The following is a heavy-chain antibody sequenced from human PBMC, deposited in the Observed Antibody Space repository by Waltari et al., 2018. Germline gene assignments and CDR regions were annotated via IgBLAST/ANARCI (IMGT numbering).Heavy chain of an antibody. CDR3: ARGISRLVPFDY. CDR1: GGSFSGYY. Sequence: QVQLQQWGAGLLKPSETLSLTCAVYGGSFSGYYWSWIRQPPGKGLEWIGEINHSGGANYNPSRKSRVTISVDTSKNQVSLKLSSVTAADTAVYYCARGISRLVPFDYWGQGTLVTVSS. V-gene: IGHV4-34*01. J-gene: IGHJ4*02. CDR2: INHSGGA. D-gene: IGHD6-19*01.